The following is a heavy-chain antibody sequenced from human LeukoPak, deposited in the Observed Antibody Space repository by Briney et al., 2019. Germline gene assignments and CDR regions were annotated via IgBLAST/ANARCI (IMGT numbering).Heavy chain of an antibody. D-gene: IGHD3-9*01. CDR2: INPYSGGT. J-gene: IGHJ4*02. Sequence: ASVKVSCKASGYTFSDYYIHWVRQAPGQGLERMGWINPYSGGTNYAQKFQGRVTMTRDTSVATTYMDLSSLMSDDTAVCYCARGHDNTGYNYFDYWGQGTLVTVSS. CDR3: ARGHDNTGYNYFDY. V-gene: IGHV1-2*02. CDR1: GYTFSDYY.